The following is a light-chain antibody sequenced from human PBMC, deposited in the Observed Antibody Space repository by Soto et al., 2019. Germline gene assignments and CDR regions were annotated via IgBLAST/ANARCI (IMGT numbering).Light chain of an antibody. CDR1: QGIGSW. J-gene: IGKJ4*01. V-gene: IGKV1-12*01. CDR2: VAS. Sequence: DLQITQSPSSVSASVGDRVTITCRASQGIGSWLAWYQQKPGKAPKLLIFVASNLRSGVPSRFSGSGSGTDFTLSISSLQPEDFATYYCQQTNSFPLTFGGGTKVEIK. CDR3: QQTNSFPLT.